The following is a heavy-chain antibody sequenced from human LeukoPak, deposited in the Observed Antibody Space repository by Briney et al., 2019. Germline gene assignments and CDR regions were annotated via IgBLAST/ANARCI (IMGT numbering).Heavy chain of an antibody. V-gene: IGHV3-30*02. CDR2: IRYDGSNK. D-gene: IGHD1-1*01. J-gene: IGHJ3*01. CDR3: ARPGSNNWPDAFDF. CDR1: GFTFSSYG. Sequence: GGSLRLSCAASGFTFSSYGMHWVRQAPGKGLEWVAFIRYDGSNKYYADSVKGRFTISRDNSKNTLYLQMNSLRAEDTAVYYCARPGSNNWPDAFDFWGQGTMVTVSS.